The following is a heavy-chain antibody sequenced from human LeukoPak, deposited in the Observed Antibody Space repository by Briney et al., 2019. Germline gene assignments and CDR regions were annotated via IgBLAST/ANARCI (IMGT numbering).Heavy chain of an antibody. CDR3: ARDRYSNYPYYYYMDV. J-gene: IGHJ6*03. D-gene: IGHD4-11*01. CDR1: GGSISSYY. CDR2: IYTSGST. V-gene: IGHV4-4*07. Sequence: SETLSLTCTVSGGSISSYYWSWIRQPAGKGLEWIGRIYTSGSTNYNPSLKSRVTMSVDTSKNQFSLKLSSVTAADTAVYYCARDRYSNYPYYYYMDVWGKGTTVTVSS.